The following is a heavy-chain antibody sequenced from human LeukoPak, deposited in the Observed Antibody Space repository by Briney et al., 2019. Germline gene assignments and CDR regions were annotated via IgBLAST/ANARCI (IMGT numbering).Heavy chain of an antibody. CDR3: ATKGYTSGWYGN. J-gene: IGHJ4*02. CDR2: ISGGGDST. D-gene: IGHD6-19*01. V-gene: IGHV3-23*01. Sequence: GGSLRLSCVDSGFTFSTYAMSWVRQAPGKGLEWVSAISGGGDSTHYADSVKGRFTISRDNSKNTLYLQMNGLRAEDTAVYYCATKGYTSGWYGNWGQGTLVTVSS. CDR1: GFTFSTYA.